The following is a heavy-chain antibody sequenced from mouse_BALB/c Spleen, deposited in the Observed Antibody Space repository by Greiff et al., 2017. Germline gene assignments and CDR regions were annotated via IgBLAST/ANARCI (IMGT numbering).Heavy chain of an antibody. CDR3: ARWRYGNAMDY. D-gene: IGHD2-10*02. J-gene: IGHJ4*01. CDR2: ILPGSGST. Sequence: QVQLQQSGAELMKPGASVKISCKATGYTFSSYWIEWVKQRPGHGLEWIGEILPGSGSTNYNEKFKGKATFTADTSSNTAYMQLSSLTSEDSAVYYCARWRYGNAMDYWGQGTSVTVSS. V-gene: IGHV1-9*01. CDR1: GYTFSSYW.